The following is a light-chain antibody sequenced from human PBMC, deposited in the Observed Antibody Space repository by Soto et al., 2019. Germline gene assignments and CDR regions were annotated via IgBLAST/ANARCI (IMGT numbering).Light chain of an antibody. CDR2: GAS. CDR3: QQYGSSPGT. CDR1: QSVSSSY. J-gene: IGKJ1*01. Sequence: PGERATLSCRASQSVSSSYLAWYQQKPGQAPRLLIYGASSRATGIPDRFSGSGSGTDFTLTISRLEPEDFAVYYCQQYGSSPGTFGQGTKVDIK. V-gene: IGKV3-20*01.